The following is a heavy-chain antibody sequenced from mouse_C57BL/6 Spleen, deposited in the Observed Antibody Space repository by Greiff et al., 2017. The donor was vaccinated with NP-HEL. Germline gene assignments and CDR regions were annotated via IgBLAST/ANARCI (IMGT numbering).Heavy chain of an antibody. CDR3: AREGGKTGEFDY. CDR1: GYTFTSYW. J-gene: IGHJ2*01. Sequence: QVQLKQPGAELVRPGSSVKLSCKASGYTFTSYWMHWVKQRPGQGLEWIARIYPGSGNTYYNEKFKGKATLTAEKSSSTAYMQLSSLTSEDSAVYVCAREGGKTGEFDYWGQGTTLTVSS. CDR2: IYPGSGNT. V-gene: IGHV1-76*01. D-gene: IGHD3-3*01.